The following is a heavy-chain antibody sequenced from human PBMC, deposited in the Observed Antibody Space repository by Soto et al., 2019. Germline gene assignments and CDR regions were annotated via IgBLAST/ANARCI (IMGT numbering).Heavy chain of an antibody. CDR2: INPKSGGT. V-gene: IGHV1-2*02. J-gene: IGHJ4*02. CDR3: ARDVLSRGNFITGKLFDY. D-gene: IGHD1-20*01. CDR1: GYNFTGYS. Sequence: VASVKVSCKTSGYNFTGYSVHWVRQAPGHGPEWMGWINPKSGGTKYAQKFQVRVTMTRDTSISTVFMELSRVTSDDTAVYYCARDVLSRGNFITGKLFDYWGQGSLVTVS.